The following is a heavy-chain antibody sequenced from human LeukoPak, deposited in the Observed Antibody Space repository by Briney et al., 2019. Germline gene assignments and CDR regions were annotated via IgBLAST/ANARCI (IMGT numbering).Heavy chain of an antibody. V-gene: IGHV3-21*01. J-gene: IGHJ4*02. CDR2: ISGTSSYI. CDR3: ARGDYGSGGYHIDY. Sequence: GGSLRLSCAASGFTFSSYSMNWVRQAPGKGLEWVSFISGTSSYIYYADSVKGRFTISRDNAKNSLYLQMNSLRANGTAVYYCARGDYGSGGYHIDYWGQGTLVTVSS. CDR1: GFTFSSYS. D-gene: IGHD3-10*01.